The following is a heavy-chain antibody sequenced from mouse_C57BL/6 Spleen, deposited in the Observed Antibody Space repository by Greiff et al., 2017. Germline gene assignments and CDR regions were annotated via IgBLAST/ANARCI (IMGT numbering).Heavy chain of an antibody. J-gene: IGHJ4*01. D-gene: IGHD1-1*02. CDR2: LWSGGST. Sequence: VKLQESGPGLVQPSQSLSITCTVSGFSLTSYGVHWVRQPPGKGLEWLGVLWSGGSTDYNAAFISRLSISKDNAKSQVFFKMNSLQADDTAIYYCAKSGGYAMDYWGQGTSVTVSS. CDR3: AKSGGYAMDY. V-gene: IGHV2-4*01. CDR1: GFSLTSYG.